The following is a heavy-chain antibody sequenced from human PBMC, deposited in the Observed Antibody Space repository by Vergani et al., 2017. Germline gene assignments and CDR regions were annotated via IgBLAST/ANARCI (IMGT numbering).Heavy chain of an antibody. V-gene: IGHV3-33*01. CDR3: ARGAYYYYGMDV. J-gene: IGHJ6*02. CDR2: IWDDGSNK. Sequence: QVQLVESGGGVVQPGGSLRLSCAASGFTFSSYGMHWVRQAPGKGLEWVAVIWDDGSNKYNADSVKGRFTISRDNSKNTLYLQMNSLRAEDTAVYNCARGAYYYYGMDVWGQGTTVTVSS. D-gene: IGHD1-26*01. CDR1: GFTFSSYG.